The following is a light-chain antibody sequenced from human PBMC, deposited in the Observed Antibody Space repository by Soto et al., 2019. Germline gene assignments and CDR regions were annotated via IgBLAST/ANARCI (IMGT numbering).Light chain of an antibody. CDR1: QSVSVSY. CDR3: QQRSNWPLIT. J-gene: IGKJ5*01. Sequence: EIVLTQSPDTLSLSPGERATLSCRASQSVSVSYLAWYQQRPGQAPRLLIHGASNRATGIPDRFSGSGSGTDFTLTISRLEPEDFAVYYCQQRSNWPLITFGQGTRLEIK. CDR2: GAS. V-gene: IGKV3D-20*02.